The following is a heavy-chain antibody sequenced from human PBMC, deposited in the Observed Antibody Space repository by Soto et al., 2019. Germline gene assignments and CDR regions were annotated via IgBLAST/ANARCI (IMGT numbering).Heavy chain of an antibody. J-gene: IGHJ6*02. CDR3: AREAGYSSSWYPPYYYYGMDV. CDR1: GYTFSGYY. V-gene: IGHV1-8*02. Sequence: ASVKVSCKASGYTFSGYYIHWVRQAPGQGLEWMGWMNPNSGNTGYAQKFQGRVTMTRNTSISTAYMELSSLRSEDTAVYHCAREAGYSSSWYPPYYYYGMDVWGQGTTVTVSS. D-gene: IGHD6-13*01. CDR2: MNPNSGNT.